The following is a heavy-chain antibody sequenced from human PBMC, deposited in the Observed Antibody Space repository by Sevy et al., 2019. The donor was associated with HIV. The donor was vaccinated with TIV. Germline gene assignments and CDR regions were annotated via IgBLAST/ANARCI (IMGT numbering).Heavy chain of an antibody. V-gene: IGHV3-33*01. D-gene: IGHD6-19*01. CDR2: IRYDGTNK. Sequence: GGSLRLSCAASGFSISGYGMHWVRQAPGKGLEWVAVIRYDGTNKEYADSVKGRFTISRDNSKNTLYLQMNSLRAEDTAVYYCAREDIRVAGIGYYFHSWGQGTLVTVSS. CDR1: GFSISGYG. J-gene: IGHJ4*02. CDR3: AREDIRVAGIGYYFHS.